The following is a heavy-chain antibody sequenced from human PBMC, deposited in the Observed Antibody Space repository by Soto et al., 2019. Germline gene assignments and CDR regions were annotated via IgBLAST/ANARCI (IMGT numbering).Heavy chain of an antibody. CDR1: GYTFTSYG. CDR3: ARDIGYCSSTSCYPMFGYYYYGMDV. V-gene: IGHV1-18*01. J-gene: IGHJ6*02. CDR2: ISAYNGNT. D-gene: IGHD2-2*01. Sequence: ASVKVSCKASGYTFTSYGISWVRQAPGQGLEWMGWISAYNGNTNYAQKLQGRVTMTTDTSTSTAYMELRSLRSDDTAVYYCARDIGYCSSTSCYPMFGYYYYGMDVWGQGXTVTVSS.